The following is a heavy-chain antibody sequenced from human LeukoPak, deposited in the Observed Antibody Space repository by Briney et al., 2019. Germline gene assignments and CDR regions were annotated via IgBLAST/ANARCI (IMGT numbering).Heavy chain of an antibody. CDR1: GFTFGDYA. D-gene: IGHD1-26*01. CDR2: IKQDGSEK. J-gene: IGHJ4*02. CDR3: ARGYRYSGSYFRYFDY. Sequence: GGSLRLSCTASGFTFGDYAMSWFRQAPGKGLEWVANIKQDGSEKYYVDSVKGRFTISRDNAKNSLYLQMNSLRAEDTAVYYCARGYRYSGSYFRYFDYWGRGTLVTVSS. V-gene: IGHV3-7*03.